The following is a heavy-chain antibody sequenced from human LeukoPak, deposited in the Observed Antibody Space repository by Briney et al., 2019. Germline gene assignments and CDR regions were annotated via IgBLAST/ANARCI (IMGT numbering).Heavy chain of an antibody. CDR1: GYTFTTNG. D-gene: IGHD6-19*01. Sequence: ASVKVSCRASGYTFTTNGISWGRQAPGQGLEGMAWISPYNGDTKYAQELQGRLTVTTDTSTSTAYMELRSLRSDDTAVYYCARLRGGIYSSRDAFDIWGQGIMVTVSS. J-gene: IGHJ3*02. CDR3: ARLRGGIYSSRDAFDI. V-gene: IGHV1-18*04. CDR2: ISPYNGDT.